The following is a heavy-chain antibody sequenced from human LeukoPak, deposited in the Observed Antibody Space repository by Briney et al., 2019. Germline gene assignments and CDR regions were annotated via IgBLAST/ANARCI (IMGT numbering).Heavy chain of an antibody. Sequence: PSETLSLTCAVSGGSISSYYWSWIRQPPGKGLEWIGYVSYSGSTNYNPSLKSRVTISVDTSKNQFSLKLNSVTAADTAVYYCARDLLPYYDSSGYYYWGQGTLVTVSS. CDR3: ARDLLPYYDSSGYYY. D-gene: IGHD3-22*01. CDR2: VSYSGST. CDR1: GGSISSYY. J-gene: IGHJ4*02. V-gene: IGHV4-59*01.